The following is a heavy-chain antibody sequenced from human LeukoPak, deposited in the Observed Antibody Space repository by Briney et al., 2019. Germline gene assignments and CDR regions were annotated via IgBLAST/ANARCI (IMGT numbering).Heavy chain of an antibody. CDR3: ARAPPVTYYFDSSGSLDF. D-gene: IGHD3-22*01. J-gene: IGHJ4*02. CDR2: ISSSGTTT. V-gene: IGHV3-48*03. Sequence: GGSLRLSCAASGFTFSNYEMNWVRQAPGKGLEWVSYISSSGTTTYYADSVKGRFTISRDNAKNSLYLHMNSLRAEDTALYYCARAPPVTYYFDSSGSLDFWGQGALVTVSS. CDR1: GFTFSNYE.